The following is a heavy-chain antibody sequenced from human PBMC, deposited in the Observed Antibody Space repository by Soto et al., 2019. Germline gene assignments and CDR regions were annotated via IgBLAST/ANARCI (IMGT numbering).Heavy chain of an antibody. J-gene: IGHJ4*02. V-gene: IGHV3-7*05. CDR3: PRGHYGSGAV. D-gene: IGHD3-10*01. CDR1: GFTFNSYG. CDR2: IMGEGGAGET. Sequence: EVYLVESGGGLVQPGGSLRLSCAASGFTFNSYGMTWVRQAPGKGLEWVASIMGEGGAGETDYVDSVKDRFTISRDNVKKALYREMRSQRAEGTAIDFCPRGHYGSGAVWGQRTLGVGSS.